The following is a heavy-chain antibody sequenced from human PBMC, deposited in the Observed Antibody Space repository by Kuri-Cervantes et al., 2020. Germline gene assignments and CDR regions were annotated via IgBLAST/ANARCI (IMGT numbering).Heavy chain of an antibody. CDR3: ARLVSTYYDFWSGYYLNWFDP. J-gene: IGHJ5*02. V-gene: IGHV4-39*01. Sequence: SETLSLTCTVSGGSISTINYYWGWIRQHPEKGLEWIGSIYYSGSPYNNPSPKSRVTISVDTSKNQFSLKLSSVTAADTAVYYCARLVSTYYDFWSGYYLNWFDPWGQGTLVTVSS. CDR2: IYYSGSP. CDR1: GGSISTINYY. D-gene: IGHD3-3*01.